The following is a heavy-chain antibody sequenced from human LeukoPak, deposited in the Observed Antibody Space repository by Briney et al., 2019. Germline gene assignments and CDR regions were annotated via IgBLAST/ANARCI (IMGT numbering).Heavy chain of an antibody. J-gene: IGHJ4*02. CDR1: GFTLSDYY. D-gene: IGHD3/OR15-3a*01. V-gene: IGHV3-11*01. Sequence: GGSLRLSCAASGFTLSDYYMSWVRQAPGKGLEWVSYSSSSGTTIYYADSVKGRFAISRDNAKNSLYLQMNSLRAEDTAVYYCARRRDFIDYWGQGTLVTVSS. CDR3: ARRRDFIDY. CDR2: SSSSGTTI.